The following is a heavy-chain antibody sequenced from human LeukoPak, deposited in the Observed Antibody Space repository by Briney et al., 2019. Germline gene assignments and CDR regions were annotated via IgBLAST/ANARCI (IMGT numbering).Heavy chain of an antibody. CDR3: AKCRITIYGVADH. Sequence: PGRSLRLSCAVSGFNFNRYGMHWVRQAPGKGLEWVAVMSHDGSNEYYADSVKGRFSISRDTSKNTMYLQMNSLRPEDTAVCYCAKCRITIYGVADHWGQGTLVTVSS. V-gene: IGHV3-30*18. D-gene: IGHD3-3*01. J-gene: IGHJ5*02. CDR2: MSHDGSNE. CDR1: GFNFNRYG.